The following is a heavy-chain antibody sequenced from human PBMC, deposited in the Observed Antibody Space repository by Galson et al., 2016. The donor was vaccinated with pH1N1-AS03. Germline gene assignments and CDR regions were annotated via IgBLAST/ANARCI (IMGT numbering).Heavy chain of an antibody. J-gene: IGHJ4*02. CDR3: VKDRGGSLYYFDS. D-gene: IGHD3-16*01. V-gene: IGHV3-9*01. Sequence: SLRLSCAASGFIFDDYGMHWVRQAPGKGLEWVAGITKQSGGIHYADSVKGRCSISRDNARNTLQWQLSSLRVEDTGLYYCVKDRGGSLYYFDSWGQGTLVTIS. CDR2: ITKQSGGI. CDR1: GFIFDDYG.